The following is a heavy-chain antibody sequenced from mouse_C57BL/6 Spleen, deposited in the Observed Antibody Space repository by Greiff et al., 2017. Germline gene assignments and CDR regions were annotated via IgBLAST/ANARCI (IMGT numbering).Heavy chain of an antibody. Sequence: EVKLQESGPGLVKPSQSLSLTCSVTGYSITSGYYWNWIRQFPGNKLEWMGYISYDGSNNYNPSLKNRISITRDTSKNQFFLKLNSVTTEDTATXYCARRYYYGRVYYAMDYWGQGTSVTVSS. J-gene: IGHJ4*01. D-gene: IGHD1-1*01. V-gene: IGHV3-6*01. CDR2: ISYDGSN. CDR3: ARRYYYGRVYYAMDY. CDR1: GYSITSGYY.